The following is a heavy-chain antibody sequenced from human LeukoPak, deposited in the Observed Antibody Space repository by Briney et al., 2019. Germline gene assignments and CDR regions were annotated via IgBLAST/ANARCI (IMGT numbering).Heavy chain of an antibody. J-gene: IGHJ6*02. V-gene: IGHV3-30*03. CDR1: GFTFSSHG. CDR3: ARDYIWDV. Sequence: GGSLRLSCVASGFTFSSHGIHWVRQAPGKGLEWVAVISFDGSNKYFADSVKGRFTISRDNSKNTLYLQMNSLRAEDTAVYYCARDYIWDVWGQGTTVTVSS. CDR2: ISFDGSNK. D-gene: IGHD3-9*01.